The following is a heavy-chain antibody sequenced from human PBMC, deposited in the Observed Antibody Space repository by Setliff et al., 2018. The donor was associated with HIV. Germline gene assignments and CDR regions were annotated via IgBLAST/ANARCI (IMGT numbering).Heavy chain of an antibody. V-gene: IGHV1-46*01. J-gene: IGHJ6*02. CDR1: GYTLTSNH. Sequence: GASVKVSCKASGYTLTSNHMHWVRQAPGQGLEWMGIITPIGGGTNYAQKFQGRVTITRDTSASTAYIELSSLRSEDTAVYYCARQGAQQELTPFYSYGMDVWGQGTTVTVSS. CDR2: ITPIGGGT. D-gene: IGHD3-16*01. CDR3: ARQGAQQELTPFYSYGMDV.